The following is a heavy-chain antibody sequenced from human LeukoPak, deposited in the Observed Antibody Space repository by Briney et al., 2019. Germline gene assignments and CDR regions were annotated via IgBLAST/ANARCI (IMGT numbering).Heavy chain of an antibody. CDR1: GFTLSSYE. Sequence: GGSLRLSCAASGFTLSSYEMNWVRQAPGKGLEWVSYISSSGSTIYYADSVKGRFTISRDNAKNSLYLQMNSLRAEDTAVYYCARDRGAIDSSGYYYSTFDYWGQGTLVTVSS. CDR3: ARDRGAIDSSGYYYSTFDY. J-gene: IGHJ4*02. V-gene: IGHV3-48*03. CDR2: ISSSGSTI. D-gene: IGHD3-22*01.